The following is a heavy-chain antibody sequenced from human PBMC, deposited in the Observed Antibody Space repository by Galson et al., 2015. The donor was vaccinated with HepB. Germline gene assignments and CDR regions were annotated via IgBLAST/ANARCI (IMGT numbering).Heavy chain of an antibody. J-gene: IGHJ4*02. D-gene: IGHD6-13*01. CDR1: GSTFTGYY. CDR3: ATSSRIAAAGDLNQYYFDY. Sequence: SVKVSCKASGSTFTGYYMHWVRQAPGQGLEWMGRINPNSGGPNYAQKFQGRVTMTRDTSISTAYMELSRLRSDDTAVYYRATSSRIAAAGDLNQYYFDYWGQGTLVTVSS. CDR2: INPNSGGP. V-gene: IGHV1-2*06.